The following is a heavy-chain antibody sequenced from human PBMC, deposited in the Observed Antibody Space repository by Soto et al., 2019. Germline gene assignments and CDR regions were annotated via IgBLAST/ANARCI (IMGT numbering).Heavy chain of an antibody. V-gene: IGHV3-23*01. D-gene: IGHD3-10*01. CDR3: AKSGSSGSYYREGPYYFDY. CDR1: GFTFSSYA. CDR2: ISGSGGST. J-gene: IGHJ4*02. Sequence: EVQLLESGGGLVQPGGSLRLSCAASGFTFSSYAMSWVPQAPGKGLEWVSAISGSGGSTYYADSVKGRFTISRDNSKNTLYLQMNSLRAEDTAVYYCAKSGSSGSYYREGPYYFDYWGQGTLVTVSS.